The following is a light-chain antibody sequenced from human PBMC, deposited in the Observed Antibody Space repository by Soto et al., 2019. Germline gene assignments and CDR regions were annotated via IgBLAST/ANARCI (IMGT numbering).Light chain of an antibody. CDR2: DAS. J-gene: IGKJ4*01. Sequence: EFVLTQSPDTLSLSPGERATLSCLASQTVRNNYLAWYQQKPGQAPRLLIYDASSRATGIPARFSGGGSGTDFTLTISRLEPEDFAVYYCQQFSSYPLTFGGGTNVDI. V-gene: IGKV3-20*01. CDR3: QQFSSYPLT. CDR1: QTVRNNY.